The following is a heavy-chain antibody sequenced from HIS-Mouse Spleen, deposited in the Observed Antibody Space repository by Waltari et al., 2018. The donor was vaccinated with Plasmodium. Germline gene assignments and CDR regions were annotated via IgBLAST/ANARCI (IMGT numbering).Heavy chain of an antibody. CDR1: GCTFSSYS. CDR3: ARESSSSWYFDY. CDR2: ISSSSSYI. V-gene: IGHV3-21*01. Sequence: EVQLVESGGGLVKPGGSLSLSCDASGCTFSSYSMNWVRQAPGKGLEWVSSISSSSSYIYYADSVKGRFTISRDNAKNSLYLQMNSLRAEDTAVYYCARESSSSWYFDYWGQGTLVTVSS. J-gene: IGHJ4*02. D-gene: IGHD6-13*01.